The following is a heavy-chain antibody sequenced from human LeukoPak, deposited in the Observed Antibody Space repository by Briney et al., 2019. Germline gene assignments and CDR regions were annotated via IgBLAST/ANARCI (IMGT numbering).Heavy chain of an antibody. CDR1: GFTVSSNE. CDR3: NQCTYSSSWYLKLDY. D-gene: IGHD6-13*01. CDR2: ISGGST. Sequence: GGSLRLSCAGSGFTVSSNEMSWVRQAPGKGLEWVSSISGGSTYYADSRKGRFTISRDNSKNTLHLQMNSLRAEDTAVYYCNQCTYSSSWYLKLDYWGQGTLVTVSS. J-gene: IGHJ4*02. V-gene: IGHV3-38-3*01.